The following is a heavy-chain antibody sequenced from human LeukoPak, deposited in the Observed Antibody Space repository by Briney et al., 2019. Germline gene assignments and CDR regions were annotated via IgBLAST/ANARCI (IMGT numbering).Heavy chain of an antibody. V-gene: IGHV3-30*03. CDR2: ISHDGSNK. Sequence: PGRSLRLSCAASGFTFSSYGMHWVRQAPGKGLEWVAVISHDGSNKYYADSVKGRFTISRGNSKNTLYLQMNSLRPEDTAVYYCARQPDSSSWYRDSYFDYWGQGTLVTVSS. CDR3: ARQPDSSSWYRDSYFDY. D-gene: IGHD6-13*01. J-gene: IGHJ4*02. CDR1: GFTFSSYG.